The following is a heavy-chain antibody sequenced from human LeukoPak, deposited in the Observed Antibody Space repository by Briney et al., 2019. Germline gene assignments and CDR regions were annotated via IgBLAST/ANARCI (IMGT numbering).Heavy chain of an antibody. J-gene: IGHJ6*03. Sequence: PSETLSLTCTVSGGSIDSSSYYWDWIRQPPGKGLEWLGNIYYSGTTFYTSSLKSRVTISADMSKNQFSPRLTSVTAADTAVYYCARQRADYFYHYMDVWGKGTTVIVSS. CDR1: GGSIDSSSYY. CDR2: IYYSGTT. CDR3: ARQRADYFYHYMDV. V-gene: IGHV4-39*01.